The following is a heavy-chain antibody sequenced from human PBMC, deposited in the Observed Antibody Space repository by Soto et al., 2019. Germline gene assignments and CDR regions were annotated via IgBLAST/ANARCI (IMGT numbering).Heavy chain of an antibody. CDR1: GYTFTAYY. D-gene: IGHD2-2*01. CDR2: ISPNSRDT. CDR3: ATLGYCSSTSCPEVYYYYGMDV. V-gene: IGHV1-2*02. Sequence: ASVKVSCKASGYTFTAYYIHWVRQAPGQGLEWMGWISPNSRDTNNAQKFQGRVTMTRDTSTDTAYMELSSLRSEDTAVYYCATLGYCSSTSCPEVYYYYGMDVWGQGTTVTVSS. J-gene: IGHJ6*02.